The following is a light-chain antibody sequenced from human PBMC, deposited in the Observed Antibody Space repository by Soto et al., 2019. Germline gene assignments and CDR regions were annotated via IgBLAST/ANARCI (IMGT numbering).Light chain of an antibody. Sequence: IVITQSPATLSVSQGERATLSCRASQSVSSNLAWYRQKPGQAPGLLIYGASTRATGIPARFSGSGSGTEFTLTTSSLQPEDFAVYYCQQYNIWPWTFGPGKRVDIX. CDR3: QQYNIWPWT. CDR1: QSVSSN. CDR2: GAS. J-gene: IGKJ1*01. V-gene: IGKV3-15*01.